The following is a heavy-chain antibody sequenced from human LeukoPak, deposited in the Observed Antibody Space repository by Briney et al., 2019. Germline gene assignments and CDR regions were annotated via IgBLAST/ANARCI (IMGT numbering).Heavy chain of an antibody. CDR3: ARGGRSLPWFGELSGYYFDY. D-gene: IGHD3-10*01. Sequence: SQTLSLTCTVSGGSISSGSYYWSWIRQPAGKGPEWTGRIYTSGSTNYNPSLKSRVTISVDTSKNQFSLKLSSVTAADTAVYYCARGGRSLPWFGELSGYYFDYWGQGTLVTVSS. CDR2: IYTSGST. J-gene: IGHJ4*02. CDR1: GGSISSGSYY. V-gene: IGHV4-61*02.